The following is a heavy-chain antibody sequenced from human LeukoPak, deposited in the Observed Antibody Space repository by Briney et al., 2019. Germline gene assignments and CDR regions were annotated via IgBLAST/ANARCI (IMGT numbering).Heavy chain of an antibody. Sequence: SETLSLTCTVPGGSFTDYFGGRIRQPPGKGREWIGSIYYSGRTFYNPSLKNRVSISLDTSKGQFSLNLDSVTAADTAVYFCTRDRAHGTQDYWGQGTLVTVP. V-gene: IGHV4-39*07. D-gene: IGHD1-26*01. J-gene: IGHJ4*02. CDR1: GGSFTDYF. CDR3: TRDRAHGTQDY. CDR2: IYYSGRT.